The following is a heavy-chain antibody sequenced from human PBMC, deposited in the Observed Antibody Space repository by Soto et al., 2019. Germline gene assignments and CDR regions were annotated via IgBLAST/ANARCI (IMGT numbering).Heavy chain of an antibody. D-gene: IGHD4-4*01. J-gene: IGHJ5*02. CDR1: GGSISSYY. V-gene: IGHV4-59*01. CDR2: IYYSGST. CDR3: ARYDYSNYKNWFDP. Sequence: PSETLSLTCTVSGGSISSYYWSWIRQPPGKGLEWIGYIYYSGSTNYNPSLKSRVTISVDTSKNQFSLKLSSVTAADTAVYYCARYDYSNYKNWFDPWGQGTLVTVS.